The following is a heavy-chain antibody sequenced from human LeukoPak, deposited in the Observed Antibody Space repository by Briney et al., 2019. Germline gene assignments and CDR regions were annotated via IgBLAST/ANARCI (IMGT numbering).Heavy chain of an antibody. J-gene: IGHJ3*02. D-gene: IGHD3-22*01. V-gene: IGHV1-46*01. CDR2: INPSGGST. Sequence: GASVKVSCKASGYTFTSYYMHWVRQAPGQGLEWMGIINPSGGSTSYAQKFQGRVTMTRDTSTSTVYMELSSLRSEDTAVYYCARVPNYYDSSGYYHTAFDIWGQGTMVTVSS. CDR1: GYTFTSYY. CDR3: ARVPNYYDSSGYYHTAFDI.